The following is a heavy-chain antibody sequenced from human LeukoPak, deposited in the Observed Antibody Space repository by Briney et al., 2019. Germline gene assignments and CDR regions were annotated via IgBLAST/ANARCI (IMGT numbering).Heavy chain of an antibody. D-gene: IGHD1-26*01. CDR3: GRDRSGGYSVDY. CDR2: MYHSGST. V-gene: IGHV4-38-2*02. CDR1: GYSISSGYY. Sequence: SETLSLTCAVSGYSISSGYYWGWIRQPPGKGLEWIASMYHSGSTYYNPSLKSRVTLSVDTSKNQFSLRMSSVTAADTAVYYCGRDRSGGYSVDYWGQGTLVTVS. J-gene: IGHJ4*02.